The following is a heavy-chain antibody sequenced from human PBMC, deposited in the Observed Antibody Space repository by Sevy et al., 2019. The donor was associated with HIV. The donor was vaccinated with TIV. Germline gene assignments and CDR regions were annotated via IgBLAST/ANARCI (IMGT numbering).Heavy chain of an antibody. V-gene: IGHV4-61*01. Sequence: SETLSLTCTVSGGSVSSGSYYWSWIRQPPGKGLEWIGYIYYSGSTNYNPSLKSRVTISVDTSKNQFSLKLSSVTAADTAVYYCARGPYGDYVWGQGTLVTVSS. CDR3: ARGPYGDYV. D-gene: IGHD4-17*01. CDR1: GGSVSSGSYY. J-gene: IGHJ4*02. CDR2: IYYSGST.